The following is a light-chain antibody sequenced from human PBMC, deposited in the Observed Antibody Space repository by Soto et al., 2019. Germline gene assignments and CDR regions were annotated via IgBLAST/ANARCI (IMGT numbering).Light chain of an antibody. V-gene: IGLV2-23*02. J-gene: IGLJ2*01. Sequence: QSALTQPASVSGSPGQSITISCTGTSSDVGSHNFVSWYQQRPGKAPKLMIFEVTKRPSGVSSRFSASKSGNTASLTISGVQAEDEADYYCCSYATGDTFPFGGGTKLTVL. CDR3: CSYATGDTFP. CDR1: SSDVGSHNF. CDR2: EVT.